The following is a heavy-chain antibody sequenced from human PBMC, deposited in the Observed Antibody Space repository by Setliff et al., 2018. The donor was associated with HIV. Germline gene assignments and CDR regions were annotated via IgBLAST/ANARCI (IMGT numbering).Heavy chain of an antibody. CDR2: MNPKSGKT. V-gene: IGHV1-8*03. Sequence: ASVKVSCKASGYSFTNCDINWVRQATGQGLEWMGWMNPKSGKTGYAQKFQGRVTITRNTSISTVYMDLDSLRSDDAAVYYCARGFYDFFYNYYMDVWG. CDR1: GYSFTNCD. D-gene: IGHD3-3*01. CDR3: ARGFYDFFYNYYMDV. J-gene: IGHJ6*03.